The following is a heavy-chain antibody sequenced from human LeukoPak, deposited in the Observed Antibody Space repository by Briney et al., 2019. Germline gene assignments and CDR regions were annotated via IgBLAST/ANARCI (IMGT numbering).Heavy chain of an antibody. CDR2: ISAYNGNT. CDR1: GYTFTSYG. Sequence: ASVKVSCKASGYTFTSYGISWVRQAPGQGLEWMGWISAYNGNTNYPQKLQGRVTMTTDTSTSTAYMELRSLRSDDTAVYYCARLYYYDSSGYGWYFDLWGRGTLVTVSS. J-gene: IGHJ2*01. V-gene: IGHV1-18*01. CDR3: ARLYYYDSSGYGWYFDL. D-gene: IGHD3-22*01.